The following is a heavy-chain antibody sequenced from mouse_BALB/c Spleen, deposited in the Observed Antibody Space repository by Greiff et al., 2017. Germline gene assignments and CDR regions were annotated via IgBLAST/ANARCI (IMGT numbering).Heavy chain of an antibody. CDR1: GFTFSDYY. Sequence: EVQLVESGGGLVKPGGSLKLSCAASGFTFSDYYMYWVRQTPEKRLEWVATISDGGSYTYYPDSVKGRFTISRDNAKNNLYLQMSSLKSEDTAMYCCASPPTDALDYWGQGTLVTVSA. V-gene: IGHV5-4*02. CDR3: ASPPTDALDY. J-gene: IGHJ3*01. CDR2: ISDGGSYT.